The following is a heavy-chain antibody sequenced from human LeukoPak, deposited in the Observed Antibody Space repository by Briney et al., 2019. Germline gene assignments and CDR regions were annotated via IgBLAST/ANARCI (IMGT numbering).Heavy chain of an antibody. Sequence: PGGSLRLSCAASGFTFSSYAMHWVRQAPGKGLEWVAVISYDGSNKYYADSVKGRFTISRDNSKNTLYLQMNSLRAEDTAVYYCASEGVVGPVAHFDYWGQGALVTVSS. CDR1: GFTFSSYA. J-gene: IGHJ4*02. CDR3: ASEGVVGPVAHFDY. CDR2: ISYDGSNK. V-gene: IGHV3-30-3*01. D-gene: IGHD1-26*01.